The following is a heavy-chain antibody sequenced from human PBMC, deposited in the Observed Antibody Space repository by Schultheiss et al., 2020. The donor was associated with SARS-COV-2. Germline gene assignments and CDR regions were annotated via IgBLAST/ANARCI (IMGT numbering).Heavy chain of an antibody. CDR3: AGLQGVVAATWEYYGMDV. CDR2: ISSSSSYI. CDR1: GFTFDTYA. V-gene: IGHV3-21*01. D-gene: IGHD2-15*01. J-gene: IGHJ6*02. Sequence: GGSLRLSCAASGFTFDTYAMSWVRQAPGKGLEWVSAISSSSSYIYYADSVKGRFTISRDNAKNSLFLQMNSLSAEDTAVYYCAGLQGVVAATWEYYGMDVWGQGTTVTVSS.